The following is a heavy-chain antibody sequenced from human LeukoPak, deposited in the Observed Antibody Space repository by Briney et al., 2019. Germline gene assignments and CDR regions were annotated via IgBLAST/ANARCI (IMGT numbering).Heavy chain of an antibody. J-gene: IGHJ6*03. CDR3: ARDTDLASYYYYYMDV. Sequence: SQTLSLTCTVSGGSISSGSYYWSWILQPAGKGLEWIGRIYTSGSTNYNPSLKRRVTISVDTPKNQFSLKLSSVTAADTAVYYCARDTDLASYYYYYMDVWGKGTTVTVSS. CDR1: GGSISSGSYY. CDR2: IYTSGST. V-gene: IGHV4-61*02.